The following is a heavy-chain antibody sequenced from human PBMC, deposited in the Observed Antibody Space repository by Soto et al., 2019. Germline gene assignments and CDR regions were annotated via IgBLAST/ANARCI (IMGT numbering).Heavy chain of an antibody. D-gene: IGHD3-3*01. V-gene: IGHV1-18*01. CDR1: GYTFTSYG. CDR2: ISAYNGNT. Sequence: QVQLVQSGAEVKKPGASVKVSCKASGYTFTSYGISWLRQSPGQGLEWMGWISAYNGNTNYAQKLQDRVTMTTDTAARTAYMELRSLRSDDTAVYYCARGKGRITIFGVVTLDGFDYWGQGTLVTVSS. CDR3: ARGKGRITIFGVVTLDGFDY. J-gene: IGHJ4*02.